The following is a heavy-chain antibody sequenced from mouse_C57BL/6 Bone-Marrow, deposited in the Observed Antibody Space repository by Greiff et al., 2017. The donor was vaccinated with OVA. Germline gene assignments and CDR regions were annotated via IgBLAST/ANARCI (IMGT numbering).Heavy chain of an antibody. CDR2: IYPRSGST. CDR1: GYTFTSYG. V-gene: IGHV1-81*01. Sequence: QVQLQQSGAELARPGASVKLSCKASGYTFTSYGISWVKQRTGQGLEWIGEIYPRSGSTYYNEKFKGKATLTADKSSSTAYMELRSLTSEDSAVAFCARKDSNYPFAYWGQGTLVTVSA. CDR3: ARKDSNYPFAY. J-gene: IGHJ3*01. D-gene: IGHD2-5*01.